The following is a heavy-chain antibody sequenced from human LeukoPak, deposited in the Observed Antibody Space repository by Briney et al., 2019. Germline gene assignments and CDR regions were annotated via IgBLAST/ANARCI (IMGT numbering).Heavy chain of an antibody. CDR3: ARHSSWYDDFDY. D-gene: IGHD6-13*01. J-gene: IGHJ4*02. CDR2: ISYSGNT. Sequence: SETLSPSCSVSGGSIGNNYWSWIRQPPRKGLEWIGYISYSGNTNYNPSLKSRLTISADLSTNQFSLKRTSVTGADTAVYYCARHSSWYDDFDYGSQATLVSVSS. V-gene: IGHV4-59*08. CDR1: GGSIGNNY.